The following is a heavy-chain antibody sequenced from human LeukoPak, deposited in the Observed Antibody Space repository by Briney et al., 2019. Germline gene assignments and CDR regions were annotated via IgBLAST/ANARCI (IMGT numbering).Heavy chain of an antibody. CDR2: ISSGSTYK. CDR3: ARGASSIAARINWFDP. D-gene: IGHD6-6*01. Sequence: GGSLRLSCAASGFTFSNYNMNWVRQAPGKGLEWVSSISSGSTYKYYADSVKGRFTISRDNAENSLYLQVNSLRAEDTAVYYCARGASSIAARINWFDPWGQGTLVTVSS. CDR1: GFTFSNYN. V-gene: IGHV3-21*01. J-gene: IGHJ5*02.